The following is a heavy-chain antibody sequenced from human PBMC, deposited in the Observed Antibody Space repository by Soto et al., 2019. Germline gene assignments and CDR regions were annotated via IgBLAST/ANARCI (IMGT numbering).Heavy chain of an antibody. CDR1: GFTFSNAW. D-gene: IGHD4-4*01. Sequence: EVQLVESGGGLVKPGGSLRLSCAASGFTFSNAWMNWVRQAPGKGLEWVGRIKSKTDGGTTDYAAPVKGRFTISRDDSKNTLYLQMNSLKTEDTAVYYCTTAFYSNYVSFTDPSSMDVWGQGTTVTVSS. V-gene: IGHV3-15*07. CDR3: TTAFYSNYVSFTDPSSMDV. J-gene: IGHJ6*02. CDR2: IKSKTDGGTT.